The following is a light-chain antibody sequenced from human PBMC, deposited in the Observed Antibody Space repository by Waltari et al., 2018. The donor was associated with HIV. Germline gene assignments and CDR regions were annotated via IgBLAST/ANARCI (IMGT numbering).Light chain of an antibody. Sequence: QSALTQPASVSGPPGPSIPISCPGTTHAVGSSYYVSWHQQHPGEAPKLIIHDVSDRPSGISNRFSGSKSGNTASLTISGLQTEDEADYYCSSYTSSSTYVFGTGTRVTVL. CDR2: DVS. CDR1: THAVGSSYY. V-gene: IGLV2-14*01. J-gene: IGLJ1*01. CDR3: SSYTSSSTYV.